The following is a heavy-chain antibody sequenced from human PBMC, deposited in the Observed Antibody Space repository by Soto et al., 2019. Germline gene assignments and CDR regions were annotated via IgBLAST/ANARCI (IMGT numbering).Heavy chain of an antibody. V-gene: IGHV1-3*01. CDR2: INPGTGYR. Sequence: QVQFVQSGAEVRKPGASVRLSCKPSGYTLPNYSIQWVRQAAGQGLQWLGWINPGTGYRAASQRLRGRLTLTMDDSATTLYMDLASLISEETALYFCSRNLKGGHPFDYWGQGTLVTVSS. J-gene: IGHJ4*02. CDR3: SRNLKGGHPFDY. CDR1: GYTLPNYS. D-gene: IGHD2-15*01.